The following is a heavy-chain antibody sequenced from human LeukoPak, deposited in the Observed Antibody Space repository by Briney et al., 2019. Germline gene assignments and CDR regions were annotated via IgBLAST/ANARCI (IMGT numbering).Heavy chain of an antibody. D-gene: IGHD5-24*01. CDR2: MNPNSGNT. J-gene: IGHJ4*02. CDR1: GYTFTNYD. V-gene: IGHV1-8*02. Sequence: ASVSVSCKASGYTFTNYDINWVGQATGQGREWMGGMNPNSGNTGYAQKFQDRVSMTRDTSINTAYMELSSLTSGDTAVYYCASPTTGGVHGYSFHYWGQGTVVTVSS. CDR3: ASPTTGGVHGYSFHY.